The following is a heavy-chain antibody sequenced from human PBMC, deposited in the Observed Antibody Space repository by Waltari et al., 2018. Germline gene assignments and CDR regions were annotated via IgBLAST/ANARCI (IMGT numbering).Heavy chain of an antibody. J-gene: IGHJ6*03. CDR3: ARDGRPRFLEWSDYYYYYMDV. CDR2: ISSSSSYI. Sequence: EVQLVESGGGLVKPGGSLRLSCAASGFTFSSYSMNWVRPAPGKGLEWVSSISSSSSYIYYADSVKGRFTISRDNAKNSLYLQMNSLRAEDTAVYYCARDGRPRFLEWSDYYYYYMDVWGKGTTVTVSS. D-gene: IGHD3-3*01. V-gene: IGHV3-21*01. CDR1: GFTFSSYS.